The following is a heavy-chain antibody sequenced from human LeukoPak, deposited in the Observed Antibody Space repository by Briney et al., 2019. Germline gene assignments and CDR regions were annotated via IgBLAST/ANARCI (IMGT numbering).Heavy chain of an antibody. J-gene: IGHJ3*02. CDR2: ISAYNGNT. V-gene: IGHV1-18*01. D-gene: IGHD3-10*01. CDR1: GYIFTSYG. CDR3: ASEYRSGTNDAFDI. Sequence: GASVKVSCKASGYIFTSYGISWVRQAPGQGLEWMGWISAYNGNTNYAQKLQGRVTMTTDTSTSTAYMELRSLRSDDTAVYYCASEYRSGTNDAFDIWGQGTMVTVSS.